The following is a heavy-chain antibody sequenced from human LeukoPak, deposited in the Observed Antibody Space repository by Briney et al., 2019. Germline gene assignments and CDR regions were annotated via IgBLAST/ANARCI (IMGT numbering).Heavy chain of an antibody. CDR3: ARVGATWIRYMDV. D-gene: IGHD1-26*01. Sequence: ASVKVSCKASGYTFTGYYMHWVRQAPGQGLEWMGWINPNSGGTNYAQKFQGWVTMTRDTSISTAYMELSRLRSDDTAVYYCARVGATWIRYMDVWGKGTTVTVSS. J-gene: IGHJ6*03. CDR2: INPNSGGT. V-gene: IGHV1-2*04. CDR1: GYTFTGYY.